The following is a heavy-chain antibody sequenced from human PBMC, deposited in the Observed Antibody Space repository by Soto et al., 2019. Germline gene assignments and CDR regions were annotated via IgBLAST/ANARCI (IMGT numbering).Heavy chain of an antibody. V-gene: IGHV3-21*01. D-gene: IGHD3-10*01. Sequence: GSLGISCEASGFIFGNYSMNGVRQAPGKGLEWVSSISSRSNFIYYADSLRGRVTISRDNTQNSLHLQMNSLRVEDTAIYYCARVQKLYGNSVYYYGMDVWGQGTTVTVSS. J-gene: IGHJ6*02. CDR2: ISSRSNFI. CDR1: GFIFGNYS. CDR3: ARVQKLYGNSVYYYGMDV.